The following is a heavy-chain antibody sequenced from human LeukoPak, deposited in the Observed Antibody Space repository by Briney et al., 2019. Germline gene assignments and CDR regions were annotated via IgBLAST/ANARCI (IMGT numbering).Heavy chain of an antibody. CDR1: GGSISNYY. D-gene: IGHD6-13*01. V-gene: IGHV4-59*12. CDR3: ARGPRLIAAAGTVGWFDP. CDR2: IYYTGNT. J-gene: IGHJ5*02. Sequence: PSETLSLTCTVSGGSISNYYWNWIRQPPGKGLEWIGYIYYTGNTNYNPSLKSRVTISVDTSKNQFSLKLRSVTAADTAVYYCARGPRLIAAAGTVGWFDPWGQGTLVTVSS.